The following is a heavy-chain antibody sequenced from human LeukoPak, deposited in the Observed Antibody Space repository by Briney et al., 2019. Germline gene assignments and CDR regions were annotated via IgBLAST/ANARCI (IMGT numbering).Heavy chain of an antibody. J-gene: IGHJ4*02. D-gene: IGHD4-17*01. CDR1: GFTFDDYG. CDR3: ARGTIGDYLDY. V-gene: IGHV3-20*01. Sequence: PGGSLRLSCAASGFTFDDYGMSWVRQAPGKGLEWVSGINWNGGSTGYADSVKGRFTISRDNAKNSLHLQMNSLRAEDTALYHCARGTIGDYLDYWGQGTLVTVSS. CDR2: INWNGGST.